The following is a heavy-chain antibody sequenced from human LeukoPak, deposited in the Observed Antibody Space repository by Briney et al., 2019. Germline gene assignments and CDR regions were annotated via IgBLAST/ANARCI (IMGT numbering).Heavy chain of an antibody. CDR2: IYYRGST. D-gene: IGHD3-3*01. CDR3: ARLGRTYYDFWSGP. Sequence: SETLSLTCTVSGGSISSSTYYWGWIRQPPGKGLGWIGTIYYRGSTYYNPSLKSRVTISVDTSKNQFSLKLTSVTAADTAVYYCARLGRTYYDFWSGPWGQGTLVTVSS. V-gene: IGHV4-39*01. CDR1: GGSISSSTYY. J-gene: IGHJ5*02.